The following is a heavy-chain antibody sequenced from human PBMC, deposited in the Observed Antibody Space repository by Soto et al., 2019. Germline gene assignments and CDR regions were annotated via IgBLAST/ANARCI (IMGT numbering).Heavy chain of an antibody. CDR1: GFTFSNAW. CDR2: IKIKTDDGTT. J-gene: IGHJ6*02. V-gene: IGHV3-15*01. CDR3: TTDSSSWAYYYYYGMDV. Sequence: PGGSLRLSCTVSGFTFSNAWITWVRQAPGKGLEWVGRIKIKTDDGTTDYAAPVKGRFTISRDDSRNTLYLQMNSLKTEDTAVYYCTTDSSSWAYYYYYGMDVWGQGATVTVSS. D-gene: IGHD2-2*01.